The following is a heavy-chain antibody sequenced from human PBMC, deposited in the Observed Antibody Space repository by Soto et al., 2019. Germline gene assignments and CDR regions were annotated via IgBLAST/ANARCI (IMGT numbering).Heavy chain of an antibody. CDR1: GFSLSNARMG. CDR2: IFSNDEK. CDR3: ARLGTGGWYPFDY. J-gene: IGHJ4*02. Sequence: QVTLKESGPVLVKPTETLTLTRTVSGFSLSNARMGVSWIRQPPGKALEWLAHIFSNDEKSYSTSLKSRLTXSXDXXKSQVVLTMTTMDPVDTATYYCARLGTGGWYPFDYWGQGTLVTVSS. V-gene: IGHV2-26*01. D-gene: IGHD6-19*01.